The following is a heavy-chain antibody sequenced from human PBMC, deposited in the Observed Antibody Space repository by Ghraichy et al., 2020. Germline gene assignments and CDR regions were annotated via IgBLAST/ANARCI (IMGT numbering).Heavy chain of an antibody. D-gene: IGHD4-17*01. Sequence: GSLRLTCAASGFTVSNNYLTWVRQAPGKGLEWVSLIYSVGSTYYADSVKGRFTISRDNFKNILYLQMNSLRTEDTAVYYCARNVPVTKRGYWGQGTLVTGSS. V-gene: IGHV3-66*01. J-gene: IGHJ4*02. CDR2: IYSVGST. CDR1: GFTVSNNY. CDR3: ARNVPVTKRGY.